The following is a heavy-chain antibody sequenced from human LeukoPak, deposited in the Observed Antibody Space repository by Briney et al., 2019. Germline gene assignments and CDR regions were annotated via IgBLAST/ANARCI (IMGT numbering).Heavy chain of an antibody. CDR3: ARQESAIFGAVNWFDP. CDR1: GGSISSSSYY. Sequence: TSETLSLTCTVSGGSISSSSYYWGWIRQPPGKGLEWIGSIYYSGGTYYNPSLKSRVTISVDTSKNQFSLKLSSVTAADTAVYYCARQESAIFGAVNWFDPWGQGTLVTVSS. CDR2: IYYSGGT. V-gene: IGHV4-39*01. D-gene: IGHD3-3*01. J-gene: IGHJ5*02.